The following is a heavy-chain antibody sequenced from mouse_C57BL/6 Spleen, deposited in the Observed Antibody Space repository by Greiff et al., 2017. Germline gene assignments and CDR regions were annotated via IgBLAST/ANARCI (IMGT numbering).Heavy chain of an antibody. D-gene: IGHD2-3*01. CDR1: GFTFSSYA. V-gene: IGHV5-4*01. Sequence: EVQGVESGGGLVKPGGSLKLSCAASGFTFSSYAMSWVRQTPEKRLEWVATISDGGSYTYYPDNVKGRFTMSRDNAKNNLYLQMSRLKSEDTAMYYCASIYDGHYEEFAYWGQGTLVTVSA. CDR3: ASIYDGHYEEFAY. CDR2: ISDGGSYT. J-gene: IGHJ3*01.